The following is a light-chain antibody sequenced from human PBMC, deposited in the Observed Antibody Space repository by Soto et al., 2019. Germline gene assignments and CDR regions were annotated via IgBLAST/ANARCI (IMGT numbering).Light chain of an antibody. CDR2: DNN. J-gene: IGLJ2*01. CDR3: GTWDSSLSDVG. CDR1: SSNIGNNY. V-gene: IGLV1-51*01. Sequence: QSVLTQPPSVSAAPGQKVTISCSGSSSNIGNNYVSWYQQLPGTAPKLLIYDNNKRPSGIPDRFSGSKSGTSATLVITGLQAGDEADYYCGTWDSSLSDVGFGGGIKLTVL.